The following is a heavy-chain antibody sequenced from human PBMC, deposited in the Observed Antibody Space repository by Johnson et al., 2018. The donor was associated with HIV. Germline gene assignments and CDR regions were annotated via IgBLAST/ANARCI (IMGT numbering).Heavy chain of an antibody. CDR3: ARDISSGYHAFDI. D-gene: IGHD3-22*01. CDR2: ISYDGSNK. Sequence: QMMLVESGGGVVQPGRSLRLSCAASGFTFNTYAMHWVRQAPGKGLQWVAVISYDGSNKYYADSVKGRFTISRDNSKNTLYLQMNSLRAEDTALYYCARDISSGYHAFDIWGQGTMVTVSS. V-gene: IGHV3-30*04. CDR1: GFTFNTYA. J-gene: IGHJ3*02.